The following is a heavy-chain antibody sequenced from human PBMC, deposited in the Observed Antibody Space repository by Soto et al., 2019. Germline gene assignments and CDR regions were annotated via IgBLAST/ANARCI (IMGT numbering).Heavy chain of an antibody. V-gene: IGHV1-69*06. CDR1: GGTFSSYA. D-gene: IGHD2-2*01. J-gene: IGHJ5*02. CDR2: IIPIFGTA. CDR3: ASVGDIAVVGPWFDP. Sequence: SVKVSCKASGGTFSSYAISWVRQAPGQGLEWMGGIIPIFGTANYAQKFQGRVTITADTSTNAAYMELRGLSYDDTAVYYCASVGDIAVVGPWFDPWGQGTLVTVSS.